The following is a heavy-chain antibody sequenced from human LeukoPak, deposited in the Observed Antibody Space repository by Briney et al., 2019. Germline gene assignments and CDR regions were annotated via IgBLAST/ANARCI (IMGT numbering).Heavy chain of an antibody. J-gene: IGHJ5*02. CDR1: GGSISSYY. CDR3: ARHRDSSSWFPWNWFDP. V-gene: IGHV4-59*08. Sequence: SETLSLTCTVPGGSISSYYWSWIRQPPGKGLEWIGYIYYSGSTNYNPSLKSRVTISVDTSKNQFSLKLSSVTAADTAVYYCARHRDSSSWFPWNWFDPWGQGTLVTVSS. CDR2: IYYSGST. D-gene: IGHD6-13*01.